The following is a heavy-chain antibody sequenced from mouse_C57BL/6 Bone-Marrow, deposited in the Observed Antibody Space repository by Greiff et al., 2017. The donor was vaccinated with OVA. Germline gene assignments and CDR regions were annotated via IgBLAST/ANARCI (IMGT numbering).Heavy chain of an antibody. V-gene: IGHV1-42*01. Sequence: EVQLQQSGPELVKPGASVKISCKASGYSFTGYYMNWVKQSPEKSLEWIGEINPSTGGTTYNQKFKAKATLTVDKSSSTAYMQLKSLTSEDSAVYYCARPYYSGSSSWFSYWGQGTLVTVSA. D-gene: IGHD1-1*01. J-gene: IGHJ3*01. CDR1: GYSFTGYY. CDR2: INPSTGGT. CDR3: ARPYYSGSSSWFSY.